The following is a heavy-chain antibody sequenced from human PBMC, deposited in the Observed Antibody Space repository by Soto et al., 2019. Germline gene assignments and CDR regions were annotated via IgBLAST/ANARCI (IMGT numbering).Heavy chain of an antibody. CDR3: ALRYDNRIY. V-gene: IGHV4-31*03. D-gene: IGHD3-9*01. CDR2: IYYSGST. Sequence: QVQLQESGPGLVKPSQTLSLTCTVSGGSIRSAGYYWSWILQHPGKGLEWIGYIYYSGSTYYNPSLKSRVTISIDTSKNLFSLNLRSVTAAGKAVYYCALRYDNRIYWGQGTMVTVSS. J-gene: IGHJ4*02. CDR1: GGSIRSAGYY.